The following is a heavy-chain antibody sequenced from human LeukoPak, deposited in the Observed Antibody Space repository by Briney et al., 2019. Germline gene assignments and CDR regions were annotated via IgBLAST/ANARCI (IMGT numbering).Heavy chain of an antibody. D-gene: IGHD6-13*01. Sequence: SQTLSLTCTVSGGSISSGDYYWSWIRQPPGKGLEWIGYIYYSGSTYYNPSLKSRVTISVDTSKNQFSLKLSSVTAADTAVYYCARARSIAAAGSFDYWGQGTLVTVSS. CDR3: ARARSIAAAGSFDY. CDR1: GGSISSGDYY. CDR2: IYYSGST. J-gene: IGHJ4*02. V-gene: IGHV4-30-4*08.